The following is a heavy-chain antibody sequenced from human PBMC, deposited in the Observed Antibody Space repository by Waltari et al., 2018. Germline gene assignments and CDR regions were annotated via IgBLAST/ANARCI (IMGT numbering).Heavy chain of an antibody. J-gene: IGHJ4*02. D-gene: IGHD3-3*01. CDR2: IYYSGST. CDR1: GGSISSYY. Sequence: QVQLQESGPGLVKPSETLSLTCTVSGGSISSYYWSWIRQPPGKGLEWIGYIYYSGSTNSIPSLKSRVTISVDTSKNQFSLKLSSVTAADTAVYYCARAPHYDFWSGIDNWGQGTLVTVSS. CDR3: ARAPHYDFWSGIDN. V-gene: IGHV4-59*01.